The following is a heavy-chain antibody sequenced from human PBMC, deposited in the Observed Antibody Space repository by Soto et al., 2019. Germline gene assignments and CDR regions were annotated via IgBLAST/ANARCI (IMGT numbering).Heavy chain of an antibody. J-gene: IGHJ6*02. CDR1: GFTFSSYG. CDR2: ISYDGSNK. CDR3: AKDPYNWNDFYYYYGMDV. V-gene: IGHV3-30*18. D-gene: IGHD1-20*01. Sequence: ESGGGVVQPGRSLRLSCAASGFTFSSYGMHWVRQAPGKGLEWVAVISYDGSNKYYADSVKGRFTISRDNSKNTLYLQMNSLRAEDTAVYYCAKDPYNWNDFYYYYGMDVWGQGTTVTVSS.